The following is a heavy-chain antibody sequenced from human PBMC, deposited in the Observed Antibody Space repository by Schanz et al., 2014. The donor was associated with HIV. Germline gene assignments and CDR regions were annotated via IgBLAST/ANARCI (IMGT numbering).Heavy chain of an antibody. J-gene: IGHJ5*01. D-gene: IGHD5-12*01. Sequence: QVQLVQSGAEVKEPGAPVKVSCKASGYTFTGYYLHWVRQAPGQGLEWMGWINPNSGGADSAQKFQGRVTMTRDTSISTAYLELSRLRSDDTAVYYCAREPNYSGFDSWGHGTLVTVSS. CDR2: INPNSGGA. V-gene: IGHV1-2*02. CDR3: AREPNYSGFDS. CDR1: GYTFTGYY.